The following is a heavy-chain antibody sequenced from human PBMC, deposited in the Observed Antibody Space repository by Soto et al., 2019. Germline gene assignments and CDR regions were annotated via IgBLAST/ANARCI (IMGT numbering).Heavy chain of an antibody. V-gene: IGHV4-39*01. CDR1: GGSISSSSYY. CDR3: ARHKTPLGYYYDSSGIDY. D-gene: IGHD3-22*01. CDR2: IYYSGST. Sequence: SETLSLTCTVSGGSISSSSYYWGWIRQPPGKGLEWIGSIYYSGSTYYNPSLKSRVTISVDTSKNQFSLKLSSMTAADTAVYYCARHKTPLGYYYDSSGIDYWGQGTLVTVSS. J-gene: IGHJ4*02.